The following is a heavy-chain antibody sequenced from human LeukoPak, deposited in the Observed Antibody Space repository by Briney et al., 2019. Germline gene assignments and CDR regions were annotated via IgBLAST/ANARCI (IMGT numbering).Heavy chain of an antibody. Sequence: GGSLRLSCAASGFKFSSYSMKWVRQAPGKGLEWVSFISSSSSYIYYADSVKGRFTISRDNAKNSLYLQMNSLRAEDTAVYFCSRAEYSPGYYSYDYYYMDVWGKGTTVTVSS. J-gene: IGHJ6*03. CDR3: SRAEYSPGYYSYDYYYMDV. CDR1: GFKFSSYS. CDR2: ISSSSSYI. D-gene: IGHD6-6*01. V-gene: IGHV3-21*01.